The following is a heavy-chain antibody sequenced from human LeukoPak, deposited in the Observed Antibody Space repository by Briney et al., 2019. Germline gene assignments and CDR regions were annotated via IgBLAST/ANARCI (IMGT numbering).Heavy chain of an antibody. V-gene: IGHV3-48*03. J-gene: IGHJ6*02. Sequence: HAGGSLRLSCAASGFTFSSYEMNWVRQAPGKGLEWVSYISSSGSTIYYADSVKGRFTISRDNAKNSLYLQMNSLRAEDTAVYYCARDGRGHYYDSSGYYTQYYYHYGMDVWGQGTTVTVSS. CDR1: GFTFSSYE. CDR3: ARDGRGHYYDSSGYYTQYYYHYGMDV. D-gene: IGHD3-22*01. CDR2: ISSSGSTI.